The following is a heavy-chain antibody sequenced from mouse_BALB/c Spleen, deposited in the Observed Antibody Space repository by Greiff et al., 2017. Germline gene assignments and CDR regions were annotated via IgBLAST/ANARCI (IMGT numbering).Heavy chain of an antibody. D-gene: IGHD1-1*01. J-gene: IGHJ2*01. CDR2: IDPENGNT. V-gene: IGHV14-1*02. CDR3: ARNPYNYGSSYYFDY. Sequence: VQLKQSGAELVRPGALVKLSCKASGFNIKDYYMHWVKQRPEQGLEWIGWIDPENGNTIYDPKFQGKASITADTSSNTAYLQLSSLTSEDTAVYYCARNPYNYGSSYYFDYWGQGTTLTVSS. CDR1: GFNIKDYY.